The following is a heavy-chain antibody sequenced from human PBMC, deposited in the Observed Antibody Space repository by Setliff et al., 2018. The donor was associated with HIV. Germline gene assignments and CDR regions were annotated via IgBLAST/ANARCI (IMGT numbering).Heavy chain of an antibody. V-gene: IGHV4-61*09. CDR3: VTTGLYYDIGGYYYFDY. CDR1: CGSISSWSYY. D-gene: IGHD3-22*01. CDR2: VNTSGST. Sequence: PSETLSLTCTVSCGSISSWSYYWSWIRQPAGKGLEWIGHVNTSGSTDHNPSLKSRVTMSIDTSANRFSLKLCSVTAADTTVYYCVTTGLYYDIGGYYYFDYWGPGTLVTAPQ. J-gene: IGHJ4*02.